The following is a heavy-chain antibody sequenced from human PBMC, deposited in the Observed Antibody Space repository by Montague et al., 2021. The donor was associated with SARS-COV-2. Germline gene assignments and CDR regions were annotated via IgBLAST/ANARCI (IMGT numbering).Heavy chain of an antibody. J-gene: IGHJ4*02. V-gene: IGHV4-38-2*02. Sequence: SETLSLTCTVSGYSTSSGYYWGWIRQPPGKGLEWIGSIYHSGSTYYNPSLNSRVTISVDTSKNQFSLKLSSVTAADTAVYYCARDVRYYDFWSGRAQTSPDYWGQGTLVTVSS. CDR3: ARDVRYYDFWSGRAQTSPDY. CDR1: GYSTSSGYY. CDR2: IYHSGST. D-gene: IGHD3-3*01.